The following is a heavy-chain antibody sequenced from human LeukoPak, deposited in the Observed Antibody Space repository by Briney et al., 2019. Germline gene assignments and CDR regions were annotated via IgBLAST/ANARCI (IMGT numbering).Heavy chain of an antibody. V-gene: IGHV4-39*01. J-gene: IGHJ5*02. CDR3: ARALGYCSGGSCTRGYNWFDP. CDR2: IYYGGST. D-gene: IGHD2-15*01. CDR1: GDSISSSSFY. Sequence: SETLSLTCTVSGDSISSSSFYWGWIRQPPGKGLEWIGSIYYGGSTYYNPSLKSRVTISVDTSMNQFSLKLSFVTTADTAVYYCARALGYCSGGSCTRGYNWFDPWGQGTLVTVPS.